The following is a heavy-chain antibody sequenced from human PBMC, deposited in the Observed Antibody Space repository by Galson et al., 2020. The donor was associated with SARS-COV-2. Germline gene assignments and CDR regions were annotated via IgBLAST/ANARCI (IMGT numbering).Heavy chain of an antibody. CDR2: IGTAGDT. CDR1: GFTFSSYD. J-gene: IGHJ6*03. CDR3: ARAGTAAAISPARYYYYYYMDV. Sequence: GGSLRLSCAASGFTFSSYDMHWVRQATGKGLEWVSAIGTAGDTYYPGSVKGRFTISRENAKNSLYLQMNSLRAGDTAVYYCARAGTAAAISPARYYYYYYMDVWGKGTTVTVSS. D-gene: IGHD2-2*02. V-gene: IGHV3-13*01.